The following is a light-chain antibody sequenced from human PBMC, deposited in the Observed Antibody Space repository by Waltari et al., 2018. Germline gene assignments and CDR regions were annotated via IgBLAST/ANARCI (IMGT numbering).Light chain of an antibody. V-gene: IGKV3D-15*01. CDR2: RAS. CDR1: QSAKTS. Sequence: EVVMTQSPATLSVSPGERVSPSCRASQSAKTSLAWYPPTPGQAPRLLIYRASTRAAGVPDRFSGSGSGTEFTLTISSLQSEDSAIYYCQQYNIWPWTFGPGTNVDIK. J-gene: IGKJ1*01. CDR3: QQYNIWPWT.